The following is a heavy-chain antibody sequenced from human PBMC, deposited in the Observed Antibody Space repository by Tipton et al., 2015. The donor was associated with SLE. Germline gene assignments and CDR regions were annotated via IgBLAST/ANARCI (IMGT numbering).Heavy chain of an antibody. V-gene: IGHV4-59*12. D-gene: IGHD2-21*02. Sequence: LRLSCTVSGGSISSYYWSWIRQPPGKGPEWIGYIYYSGSTYYNPSLKSRVTISVDTSKNQFSLKLSSVTAADTAVYYCARDGDWGQGYFDYWGQGTLVTVSS. CDR3: ARDGDWGQGYFDY. CDR1: GGSISSYY. CDR2: IYYSGST. J-gene: IGHJ4*02.